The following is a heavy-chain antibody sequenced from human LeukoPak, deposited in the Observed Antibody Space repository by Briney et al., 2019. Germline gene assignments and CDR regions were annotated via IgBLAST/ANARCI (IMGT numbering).Heavy chain of an antibody. V-gene: IGHV5-51*01. J-gene: IGHJ4*02. CDR2: IYPGDSHV. Sequence: GEPLKISCSGSGYTFTNYNIAWVRQMPGKGLEFMGIIYPGDSHVTYSPSFQGQVTISADKSVSTTYLQWSSLKASDTAIYYCARLDEGFCYDGGGFLYWGQGTLLAVSS. CDR3: ARLDEGFCYDGGGFLY. CDR1: GYTFTNYN. D-gene: IGHD3-22*01.